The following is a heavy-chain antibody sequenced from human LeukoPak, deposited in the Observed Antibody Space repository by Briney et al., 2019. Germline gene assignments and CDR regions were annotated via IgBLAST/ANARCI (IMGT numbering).Heavy chain of an antibody. CDR2: IYYSGST. V-gene: IGHV4-39*01. D-gene: IGHD3-10*01. CDR3: ARQEYYYGSRHFDY. CDR1: GGSISSSSYY. Sequence: SETLSLTCTVSGGSISSSSYYWGWIRQPPGKGLEWIGSIYYSGSTYYNPSLKSRVTISVDTSKNQFSLKLSSVTAADTAVYYCARQEYYYGSRHFDYWGQGTLVTVSS. J-gene: IGHJ4*02.